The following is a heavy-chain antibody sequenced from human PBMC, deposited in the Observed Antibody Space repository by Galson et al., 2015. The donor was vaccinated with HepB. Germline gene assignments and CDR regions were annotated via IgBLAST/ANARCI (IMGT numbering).Heavy chain of an antibody. CDR2: ISSSSSYT. CDR3: ASIGLGISYGDAFDI. Sequence: SLRLSCAASGFTFSDYYMSWIRQAPGKGLEWVSYISSSSSYTNYADSVKGRFTISRDNAKNSLYLQMNSLRAEDTAVYYCASIGLGISYGDAFDIWGQGTMVTVSS. D-gene: IGHD1-14*01. CDR1: GFTFSDYY. V-gene: IGHV3-11*06. J-gene: IGHJ3*02.